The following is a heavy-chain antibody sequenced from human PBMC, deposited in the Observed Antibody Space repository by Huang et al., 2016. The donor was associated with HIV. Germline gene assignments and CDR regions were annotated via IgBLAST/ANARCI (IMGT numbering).Heavy chain of an antibody. CDR1: GGTVSSFS. CDR3: ARGVGNSNRGFDI. Sequence: QVQLVQSGAEMKKSGSSVKVSCKASGGTVSSFSFTWVRQAPGHGLEWMGGCIPWHVTTALAQKFRGRVTLTANESTNTAFMELSGLTSQDTAVYYCARGVGNSNRGFDIWGQGTLVTVS. CDR2: CIPWHVTT. J-gene: IGHJ4*02. V-gene: IGHV1-69*13. D-gene: IGHD5-18*01.